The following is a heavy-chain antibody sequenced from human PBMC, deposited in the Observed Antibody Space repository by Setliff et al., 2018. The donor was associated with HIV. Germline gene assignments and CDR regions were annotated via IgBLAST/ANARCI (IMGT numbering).Heavy chain of an antibody. CDR3: VRDLARVIAH. CDR2: ISGDTGDI. V-gene: IGHV1-18*01. J-gene: IGHJ4*02. D-gene: IGHD2-21*01. CDR1: GYTISAHG. Sequence: ASVKVSCKASGYTISAHGVSWVRHVPGHGLEWMGWISGDTGDIKYSQRFEGRLTMTTETSTNTAYMELRSLRSDDTAVYYCVRDLARVIAHWGQGTLVTVS.